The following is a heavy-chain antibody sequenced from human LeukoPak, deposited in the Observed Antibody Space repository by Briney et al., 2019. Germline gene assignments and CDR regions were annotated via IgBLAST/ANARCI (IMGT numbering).Heavy chain of an antibody. CDR2: ISGSGGST. Sequence: GGSLRLSCAASGFTFDDYAMHWVRQAPGKGLEWVSAISGSGGSTYYADSVKGRFTISRDNSKNTLYLQMNSLRAEDTAVYYCAKGGKIKTLATRNWFDPWGQGTLVTVSS. D-gene: IGHD2-15*01. CDR3: AKGGKIKTLATRNWFDP. J-gene: IGHJ5*02. CDR1: GFTFDDYA. V-gene: IGHV3-23*01.